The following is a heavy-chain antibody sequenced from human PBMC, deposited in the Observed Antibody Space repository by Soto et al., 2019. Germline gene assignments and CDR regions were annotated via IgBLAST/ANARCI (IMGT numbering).Heavy chain of an antibody. D-gene: IGHD3-22*01. V-gene: IGHV5-51*01. CDR2: IFPSDSDT. CDR1: GYKFTSSW. CDR3: ARKDRSGYFNWFDP. Sequence: GESLKISCRTSGYKFTSSWIAWVRQKPGKGLEWMGIIFPSDSDTRYSPSFQGQVTISADRSTSTVFLQWASLKASDTAVYFCARKDRSGYFNWFDPWGQGTLVTVSS. J-gene: IGHJ5*02.